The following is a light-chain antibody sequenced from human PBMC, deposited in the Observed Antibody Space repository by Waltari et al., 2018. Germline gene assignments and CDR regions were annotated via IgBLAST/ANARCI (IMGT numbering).Light chain of an antibody. V-gene: IGKV3-20*01. CDR2: GVS. CDR1: QSVTSTY. J-gene: IGKJ4*01. CDR3: QQYGDSPLT. Sequence: EIVLTQSPGTLSLSPGERATLSCRASQSVTSTYLAWYQQKPGQAPRLLIYGVSSRATGIPDRFSGSVSGTDFTLTISRLDPEDFALYYCQQYGDSPLTFGGGTKVEIK.